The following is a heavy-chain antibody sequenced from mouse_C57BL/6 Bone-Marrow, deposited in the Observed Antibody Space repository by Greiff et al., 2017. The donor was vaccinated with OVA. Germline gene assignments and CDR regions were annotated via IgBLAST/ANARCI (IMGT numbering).Heavy chain of an antibody. CDR3: ARSSHGNYWFGY. V-gene: IGHV1-31*01. D-gene: IGHD2-1*01. J-gene: IGHJ3*01. CDR1: GYSFTGYY. CDR2: IYPYNGVS. Sequence: DVKLVESGPVLVKPGASVKISCKASGYSFTGYYMHWVKQSHGNILDWIGYIYPYNGVSSYNQKFKGKATLTVDKSSSTAYMELRSLTSEDYAVYYCARSSHGNYWFGYWGQGTLVTVAA.